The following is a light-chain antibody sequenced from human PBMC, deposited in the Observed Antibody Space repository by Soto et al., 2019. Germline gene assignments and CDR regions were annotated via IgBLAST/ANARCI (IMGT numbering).Light chain of an antibody. Sequence: DIQMTQSPSFLSASVGDRVTITCRASQGISSYLAWYQQKPGKAPKLLICAASTLQCGVPSRFSGGGSGTEFTLTISSLQPEDFATYHCQQLNSYPLSFGGGTKVEIK. CDR3: QQLNSYPLS. CDR2: AAS. V-gene: IGKV1-9*01. CDR1: QGISSY. J-gene: IGKJ4*01.